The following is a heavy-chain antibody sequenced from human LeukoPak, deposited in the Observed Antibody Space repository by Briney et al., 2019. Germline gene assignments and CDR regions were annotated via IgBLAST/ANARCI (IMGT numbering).Heavy chain of an antibody. CDR1: GGSFSNYD. Sequence: PSETLSLTCAVYGGSFSNYDWTWIRQPPGKGLEWIGEINHNGRTNYNPSLKSRLTISADTSKNQFSLKLRSVTAADTAVYYCARGRSRVTVFGVALNWFDSWGQGNLVGVSS. D-gene: IGHD3-3*01. V-gene: IGHV4-34*01. CDR2: INHNGRT. CDR3: ARGRSRVTVFGVALNWFDS. J-gene: IGHJ5*01.